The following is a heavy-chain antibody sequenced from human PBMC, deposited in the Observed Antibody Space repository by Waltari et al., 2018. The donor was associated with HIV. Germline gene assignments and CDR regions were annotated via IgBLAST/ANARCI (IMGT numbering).Heavy chain of an antibody. CDR3: AKAPLRRSSVGGEGPSHFEY. CDR2: TSASGGTT. J-gene: IGHJ4*02. Sequence: EVQLLDSGGGWVQPGGSLRLYCAASGFTFGSFAMRWVRPAPGKGPEWVSGTSASGGTTYYADSVKGRFTISRDNSKNTLYLQMNRLRAEDTAVYYCAKAPLRRSSVGGEGPSHFEYWGQGTLVTVSS. V-gene: IGHV3-23*01. CDR1: GFTFGSFA. D-gene: IGHD3-10*01.